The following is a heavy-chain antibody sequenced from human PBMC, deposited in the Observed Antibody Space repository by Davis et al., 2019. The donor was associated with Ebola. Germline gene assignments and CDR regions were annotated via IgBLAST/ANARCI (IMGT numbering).Heavy chain of an antibody. J-gene: IGHJ2*01. CDR2: ISDGGGST. CDR3: ARDLPGGDWYFDL. CDR1: GFTFSSYA. V-gene: IGHV3-23*01. D-gene: IGHD1-14*01. Sequence: GESLKISCVASGFTFSSYAMSWVRQAPGKGLQWVSTISDGGGSTYYADSVKGRFIISRDNSKNTLYLQMSSLRAEDTAVYYCARDLPGGDWYFDLWGRGTLVTVSS.